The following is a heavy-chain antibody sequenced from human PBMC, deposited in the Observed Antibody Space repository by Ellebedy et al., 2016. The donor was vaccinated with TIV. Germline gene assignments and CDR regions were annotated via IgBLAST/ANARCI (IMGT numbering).Heavy chain of an antibody. D-gene: IGHD3-22*01. CDR2: ISGGGGSP. Sequence: GESLKISCAASGFTFSSFAMHWVRQAPGKGLEWLSVISGGGGSPYHADSMKGRFTITRDNSKNTLYLQMDRLRAEDTAVYYCAKGSSSGFNYDRVGSEYWGQGTLVTVSS. CDR3: AKGSSSGFNYDRVGSEY. CDR1: GFTFSSFA. J-gene: IGHJ4*02. V-gene: IGHV3-23*01.